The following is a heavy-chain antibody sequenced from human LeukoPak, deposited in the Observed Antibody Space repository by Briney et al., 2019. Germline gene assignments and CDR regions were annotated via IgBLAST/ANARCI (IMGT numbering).Heavy chain of an antibody. J-gene: IGHJ4*02. D-gene: IGHD4-23*01. V-gene: IGHV3-15*01. CDR2: IKGKTEGGTT. CDR1: GFTFGTYA. CDR3: TTEFGGQGY. Sequence: GGSLRLSCAASGFTFGTYAMNWVRQAPGKGLEWVGRIKGKTEGGTTDYAAPVKGRFTISRDDSKNTLYLHMNSLKTEDTAVYFCTTEFGGQGYWGQGTLVTVSS.